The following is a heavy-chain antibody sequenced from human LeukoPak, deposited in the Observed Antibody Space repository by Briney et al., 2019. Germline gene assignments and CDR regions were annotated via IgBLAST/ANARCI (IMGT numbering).Heavy chain of an antibody. V-gene: IGHV3-21*01. Sequence: GGSLRLSCAVSGFTFSSYTMNWVRQAPGKGLEWVSSITSSSIFIFYADSVKGRFTISRDNAKNSLYLHMNSLRAEDTAVYYCARGPSPYDSSGHNWFDPWGQGALVTVSS. CDR3: ARGPSPYDSSGHNWFDP. D-gene: IGHD3-22*01. CDR2: ITSSSIFI. J-gene: IGHJ5*02. CDR1: GFTFSSYT.